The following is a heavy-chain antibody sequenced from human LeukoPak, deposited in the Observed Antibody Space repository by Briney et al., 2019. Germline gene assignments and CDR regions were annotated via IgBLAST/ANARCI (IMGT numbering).Heavy chain of an antibody. J-gene: IGHJ4*02. Sequence: PGGSLRLSCAASGFTFDDYGMSWVRQAPGKGLEWVSDISNSGSTIDYADSVKGRFTISRDNAKNSLYLQMNSLRAEDTAVYYCAVTTVGFALDYWGQGTLVTVSS. CDR3: AVTTVGFALDY. CDR1: GFTFDDYG. D-gene: IGHD4-17*01. CDR2: ISNSGSTI. V-gene: IGHV3-48*03.